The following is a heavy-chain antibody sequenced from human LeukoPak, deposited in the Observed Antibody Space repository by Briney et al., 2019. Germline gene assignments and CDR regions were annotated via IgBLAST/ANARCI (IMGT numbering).Heavy chain of an antibody. CDR2: FYHTGTT. CDR3: ARTTEGGYTYGYFYYYYMDV. Sequence: SETLSLTCTVSGYSISSGYYWGWIRQPPGKRLEWSGNFYHTGTTYYNPSLKSRVTISVDTSKNQFSLKLTSVTAADTAVYYCARTTEGGYTYGYFYYYYMDVWGKGTTVTISS. CDR1: GYSISSGYY. V-gene: IGHV4-38-2*02. D-gene: IGHD5-18*01. J-gene: IGHJ6*03.